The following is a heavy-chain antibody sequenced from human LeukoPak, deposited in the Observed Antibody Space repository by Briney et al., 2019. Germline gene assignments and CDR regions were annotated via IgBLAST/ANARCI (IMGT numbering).Heavy chain of an antibody. Sequence: GGSLRLSFAAAGFTFSTYAMSWVRRAPGEGLEWVSGISNNGDSAYYADSVKGRFTISRDNPKNTLHLQMSSLRAEDTALYYCVKDRCDRATCPEVWGQGTLVTVSS. V-gene: IGHV3-23*01. CDR2: ISNNGDSA. D-gene: IGHD2-21*01. CDR1: GFTFSTYA. CDR3: VKDRCDRATCPEV. J-gene: IGHJ4*02.